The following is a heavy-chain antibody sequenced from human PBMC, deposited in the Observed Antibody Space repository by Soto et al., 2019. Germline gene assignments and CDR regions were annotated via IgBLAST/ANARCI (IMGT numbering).Heavy chain of an antibody. Sequence: SETLSLTCTVSGGSISSYCWSWIRQPPGKGLEWIGYIYYSGSTNYNPSLKSRVTISVDTSKNQFSLKLSSVTAADTAVYYCARESLYYDILTGYSNRGLEYFQHWGQGTLVTVSS. CDR2: IYYSGST. CDR1: GGSISSYC. J-gene: IGHJ1*01. CDR3: ARESLYYDILTGYSNRGLEYFQH. V-gene: IGHV4-59*01. D-gene: IGHD3-9*01.